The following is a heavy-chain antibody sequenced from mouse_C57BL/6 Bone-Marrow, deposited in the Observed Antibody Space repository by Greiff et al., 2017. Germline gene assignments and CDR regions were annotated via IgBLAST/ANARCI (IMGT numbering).Heavy chain of an antibody. CDR3: ARDPGYYGSSYWYFDV. Sequence: DVMLVESGGGLVKPGGSLKLSCAASGFTFSSYAMSWVRQTPEKRLEWVATISDGGSYTYYPDNVKGRFTISRDNAKNNLYLQMSHLKSEDTAMYYCARDPGYYGSSYWYFDVWGTGTTVTVSS. CDR2: ISDGGSYT. D-gene: IGHD1-1*01. V-gene: IGHV5-4*01. J-gene: IGHJ1*03. CDR1: GFTFSSYA.